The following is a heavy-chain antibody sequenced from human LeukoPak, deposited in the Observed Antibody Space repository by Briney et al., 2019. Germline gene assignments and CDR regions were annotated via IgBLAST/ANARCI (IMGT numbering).Heavy chain of an antibody. J-gene: IGHJ4*02. D-gene: IGHD3-3*01. CDR1: GFTVSSNY. CDR2: IYSGGST. V-gene: IGHV3-53*01. Sequence: GGSLRLSCAASGFTVSSNYMSWVRQAPGKGLERVSVIYSGGSTYYADSVKGRFTISRDNSKNTLYLQMNSLRAEDTAVYYCAKDRAYYDFWSGQKGFDYWGQGTLVTVSS. CDR3: AKDRAYYDFWSGQKGFDY.